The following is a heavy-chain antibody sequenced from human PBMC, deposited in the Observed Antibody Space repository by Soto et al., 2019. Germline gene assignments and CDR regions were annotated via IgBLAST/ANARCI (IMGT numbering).Heavy chain of an antibody. V-gene: IGHV4-59*01. CDR3: ARSLYSGSYTNWFDP. D-gene: IGHD1-26*01. Sequence: SETLSLTCTVSGGSIRSYYWSWSRQPPGKGLEYIGYIYYSGSTNYNPSLKSRVTISVDTSKKQFTLKLSSVTAADTAVYYCARSLYSGSYTNWFDPWGQGTLVTVSS. J-gene: IGHJ5*02. CDR1: GGSIRSYY. CDR2: IYYSGST.